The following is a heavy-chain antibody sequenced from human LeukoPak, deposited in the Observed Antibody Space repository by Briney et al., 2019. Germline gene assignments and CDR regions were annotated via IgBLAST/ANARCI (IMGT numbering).Heavy chain of an antibody. CDR3: AGAMGAAGSYYFDY. V-gene: IGHV4-34*01. D-gene: IGHD5-18*01. CDR1: GGSFSGYY. Sequence: SETLSLTCAVYGGSFSGYYWSWIRQPPGKGLEWIGEINHSGSTNYNPSLKSRVTISVDTSKNQFSLKLSSATAADTAVYYCAGAMGAAGSYYFDYWGQGTLVTVSS. CDR2: INHSGST. J-gene: IGHJ4*02.